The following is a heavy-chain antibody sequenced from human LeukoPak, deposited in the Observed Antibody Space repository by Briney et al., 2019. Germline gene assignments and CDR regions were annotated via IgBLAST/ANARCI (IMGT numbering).Heavy chain of an antibody. D-gene: IGHD5-18*01. CDR1: GFTFSSYG. J-gene: IGHJ6*03. CDR3: AKDSGYEDYYYYMDV. V-gene: IGHV3-30*02. CDR2: IRYDGSNK. Sequence: GGSLRLSCAASGFTFSSYGMHWVRQAPGKGLEWVAFIRYDGSNKYYADSVKGRFTISRDNSKNTLYLQMNSLRAEDTAVYYCAKDSGYEDYYYYMDVWGKGTTVTVSS.